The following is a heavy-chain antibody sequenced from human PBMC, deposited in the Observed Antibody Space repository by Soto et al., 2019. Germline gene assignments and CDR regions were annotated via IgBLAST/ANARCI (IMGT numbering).Heavy chain of an antibody. CDR1: GYTFTSYY. D-gene: IGHD3-22*01. V-gene: IGHV1-46*01. J-gene: IGHJ3*02. Sequence: GASVKVSCKASGYTFTSYYMRWVRHAPGQGLERMGIINPSCGSTSYAQKYQGRVTMTRDTSTSTVYMELSSLRSEDTAVYYCARDYVGTRTPIVVATDALDIWGQGTMVTVSS. CDR3: ARDYVGTRTPIVVATDALDI. CDR2: INPSCGST.